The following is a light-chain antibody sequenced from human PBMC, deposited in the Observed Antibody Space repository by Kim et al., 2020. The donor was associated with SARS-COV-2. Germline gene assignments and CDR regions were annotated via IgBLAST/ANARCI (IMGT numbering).Light chain of an antibody. V-gene: IGKV3-20*01. CDR3: QQYGSSPVT. Sequence: SPGERAPLSCRASQSVSSSNFAWYRQKVGQAPRLLIYGASSRATGIPDRFSGSGSGTDFTLTISRLVTEDFAVYYCQQYGSSPVTFGGGTKVDIK. J-gene: IGKJ4*01. CDR1: QSVSSSN. CDR2: GAS.